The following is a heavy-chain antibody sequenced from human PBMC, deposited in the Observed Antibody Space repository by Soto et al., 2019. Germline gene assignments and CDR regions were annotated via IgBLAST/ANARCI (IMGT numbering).Heavy chain of an antibody. CDR3: AKNGGGTVSKPPDY. CDR2: ISYDGSNK. J-gene: IGHJ4*02. V-gene: IGHV3-30*18. D-gene: IGHD3-16*01. CDR1: GFTFSSYG. Sequence: QVQLVESGGGVVQPGRSLRLSCAASGFTFSSYGMHWVRQAPGKGLEWVAVISYDGSNKYYADSVKGRFTISRDNSKNPLYRQMNSLRDEDTAVYYCAKNGGGTVSKPPDYWGQGTLVTVSS.